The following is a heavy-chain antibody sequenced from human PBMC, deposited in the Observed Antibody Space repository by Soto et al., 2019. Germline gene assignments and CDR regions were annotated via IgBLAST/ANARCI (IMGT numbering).Heavy chain of an antibody. CDR2: ITPMFGTP. J-gene: IGHJ4*02. CDR3: ARDGTLYDSRAYYYLY. CDR1: GRTFSSYT. D-gene: IGHD3-22*01. V-gene: IGHV1-69*01. Sequence: QVQLVQSGAEVKKPGSSVTVSCKASGRTFSSYTITWVRQAPGQGLEWMGGITPMFGTPNYAQKFRGRVTITADESSSTAYMELSSLRSEDTAMYFCARDGTLYDSRAYYYLYWGQGTLVTVSS.